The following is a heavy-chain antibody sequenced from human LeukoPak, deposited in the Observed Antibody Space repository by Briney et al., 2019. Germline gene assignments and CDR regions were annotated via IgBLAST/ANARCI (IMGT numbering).Heavy chain of an antibody. Sequence: PSETLSLTCTVSGGSISSYYWSWIRQPAGKGLEWIGRIYTSGSTNYNPSLKSRVTMSVDTSKNQFSLKLSSVTAADTAVYYCAREPSWSGYRYYYYYYMDVWGKGTTVTVSS. J-gene: IGHJ6*03. CDR1: GGSISSYY. V-gene: IGHV4-4*07. CDR3: AREPSWSGYRYYYYYYMDV. D-gene: IGHD3-3*01. CDR2: IYTSGST.